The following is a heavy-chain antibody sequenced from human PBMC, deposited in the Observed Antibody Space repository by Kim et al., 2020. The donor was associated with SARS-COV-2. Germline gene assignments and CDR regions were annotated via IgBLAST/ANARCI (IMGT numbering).Heavy chain of an antibody. D-gene: IGHD5-18*01. CDR1: GFTFSSYS. CDR2: INQDGSEK. V-gene: IGHV3-7*05. J-gene: IGHJ4*02. Sequence: GGSLRLSCAASGFTFSSYSMTWVRQAPGKGLEWVANINQDGSEKYYVDSVKGRFTISRDNAKNSLFLQMSSLRAEDTAVYYCARAREYSYGRDFDYWGQG. CDR3: ARAREYSYGRDFDY.